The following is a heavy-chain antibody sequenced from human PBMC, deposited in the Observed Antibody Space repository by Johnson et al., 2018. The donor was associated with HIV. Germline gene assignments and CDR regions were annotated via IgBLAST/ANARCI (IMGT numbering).Heavy chain of an antibody. D-gene: IGHD5-24*01. V-gene: IGHV3-9*01. CDR3: AKDKWWGDGYNRAFDI. Sequence: VQLVESGGGLVQPGRSLRLSCAASGFSFDDYAMYWVRQAPGKGLEWVAGISWNTGSIGYADSVKGRFTISRDNAKNSLYLQMNSLRAEDTALYYCAKDKWWGDGYNRAFDIWGQGTMVTVSS. J-gene: IGHJ3*02. CDR2: ISWNTGSI. CDR1: GFSFDDYA.